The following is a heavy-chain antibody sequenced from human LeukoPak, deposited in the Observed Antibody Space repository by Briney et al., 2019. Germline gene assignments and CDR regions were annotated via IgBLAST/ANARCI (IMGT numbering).Heavy chain of an antibody. D-gene: IGHD3-22*01. J-gene: IGHJ4*02. CDR1: GYTFTGYY. V-gene: IGHV1-2*02. CDR2: INPNSGGT. CDR3: ARAYYDSSGYSAPRY. Sequence: ASVKVSCKASGYTFTGYYMHWVRQAPGQGLEWMGWINPNSGGTNYAQKFQGRVTMTRDTSISTACMELSRLRSDDTAVYYCARAYYDSSGYSAPRYWGQGTLVTVSS.